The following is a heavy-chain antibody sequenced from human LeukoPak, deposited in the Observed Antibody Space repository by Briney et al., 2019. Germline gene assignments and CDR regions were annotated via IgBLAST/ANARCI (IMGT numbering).Heavy chain of an antibody. D-gene: IGHD6-13*01. J-gene: IGHJ3*02. CDR2: IYTSRST. Sequence: SETLSLTCTVSGGSISSYYWSWIRQPAGKGLEWIGRIYTSRSTNYNPSLKSRVTMSVDTSKNQLSLKLSSVTAADTAVYYCAREETSSWYEGDAFDIWGQGTMVTVSS. V-gene: IGHV4-4*07. CDR3: AREETSSWYEGDAFDI. CDR1: GGSISSYY.